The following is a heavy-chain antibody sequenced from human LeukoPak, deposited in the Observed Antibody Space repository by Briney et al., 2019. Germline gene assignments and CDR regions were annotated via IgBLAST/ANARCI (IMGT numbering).Heavy chain of an antibody. CDR2: IDSDGSSI. Sequence: GGSLRLSCAASGFAFSSYWMHWVRQAPGKGLVWVSRIDSDGSSISYADSVKGRFTISRDNAKNTLYLQMNSLRAEDTAVYYCARVGSSGCLDWGQGTLITVSS. V-gene: IGHV3-74*01. J-gene: IGHJ4*02. CDR1: GFAFSSYW. D-gene: IGHD6-19*01. CDR3: ARVGSSGCLD.